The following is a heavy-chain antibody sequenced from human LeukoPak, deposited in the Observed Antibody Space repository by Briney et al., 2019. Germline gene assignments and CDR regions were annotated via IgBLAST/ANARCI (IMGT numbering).Heavy chain of an antibody. CDR1: GFTFSNYW. J-gene: IGHJ3*01. CDR3: ARRSAAKDAFDF. D-gene: IGHD6-25*01. CDR2: IISDGSRT. V-gene: IGHV3-74*01. Sequence: GGSLRLSCAASGFTFSNYWMYWVRQASGKGLVWVSQIISDGSRTYYADSVKGRFTISRDNAKNTLYLQMNSLRAEDTAVYYCARRSAAKDAFDFWGQGTMVTVSS.